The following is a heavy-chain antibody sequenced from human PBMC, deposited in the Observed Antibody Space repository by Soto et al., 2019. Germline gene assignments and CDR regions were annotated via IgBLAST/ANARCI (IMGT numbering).Heavy chain of an antibody. CDR2: ISGGGSYI. V-gene: IGHV3-21*06. D-gene: IGHD2-2*01. CDR1: GFTFSDEN. J-gene: IGHJ6*02. Sequence: QLVESGGGLVKPGGSLRLSCSASGFTFSDENMSWVRQVPGKGLERVSGISGGGSYIFYADSVQGRFSISRDNAKNSLFLEMNSLRVEDTAVYYCARDSDCHSTSCFFPPHVWGQGTTVTVSS. CDR3: ARDSDCHSTSCFFPPHV.